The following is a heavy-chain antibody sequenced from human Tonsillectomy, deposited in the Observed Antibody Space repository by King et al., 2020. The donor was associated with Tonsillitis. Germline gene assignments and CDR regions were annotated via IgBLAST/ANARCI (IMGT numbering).Heavy chain of an antibody. V-gene: IGHV2-5*02. CDR1: GFSLNTSGVV. Sequence: ITLKESGPKVVKPTQTLTLTCTFSGFSLNTSGVVVGWIRQPPGKALEWLALIYWDDYERYNPSLKSRLTITKDTSRNQVVLTMTNMDPVDTATYYCAHLAVALPPWYFDYWGRGTLVTVSS. D-gene: IGHD6-19*01. CDR2: IYWDDYE. CDR3: AHLAVALPPWYFDY. J-gene: IGHJ4*02.